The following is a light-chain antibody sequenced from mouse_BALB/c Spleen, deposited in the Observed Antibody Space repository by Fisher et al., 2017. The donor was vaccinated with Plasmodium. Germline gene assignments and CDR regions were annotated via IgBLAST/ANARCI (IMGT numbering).Light chain of an antibody. CDR1: QSISNY. J-gene: IGKJ2*01. CDR2: YAS. V-gene: IGKV5-45*01. CDR3: QQSNSWPYT. Sequence: DIVMTQSTATLSVTPGDRVSLSCRASQSISNYLNWYHQKSRESPRLLIKYASQSISGIPSRFSGSGSGTDFTLSINSVEIEDFGMYFCQQSNSWPYTFGGGTKLEIK.